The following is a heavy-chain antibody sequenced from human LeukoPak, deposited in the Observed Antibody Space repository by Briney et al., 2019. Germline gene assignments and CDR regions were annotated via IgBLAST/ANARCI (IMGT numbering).Heavy chain of an antibody. J-gene: IGHJ3*02. D-gene: IGHD3-9*01. CDR2: IYYSGST. Sequence: SETLSLTCTVSGGSISSSSSYWGWIRQPPGKGLERIGNIYYSGSTYYNPSLKSRVTISVDTSKNQFSLKLSSVTAADTAMYYCARSPRYFDWLLSVAFDIWGQGTMVTVSS. V-gene: IGHV4-39*01. CDR1: GGSISSSSSY. CDR3: ARSPRYFDWLLSVAFDI.